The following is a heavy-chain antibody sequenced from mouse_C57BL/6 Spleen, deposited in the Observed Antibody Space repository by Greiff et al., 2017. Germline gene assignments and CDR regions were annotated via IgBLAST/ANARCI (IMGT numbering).Heavy chain of an antibody. Sequence: QVQLKESGAELVKPGASVKLSCKASGYTFTEYTIHWVKQRSGQGLEWIGWFYPGSGSIKYNEKFKDKATLTADKSSSTVYMELSRLTSEDSAVYFCARHEERGSYGNLYWFAYWGQGTLVTVSA. D-gene: IGHD2-1*01. V-gene: IGHV1-62-2*01. J-gene: IGHJ3*01. CDR1: GYTFTEYT. CDR3: ARHEERGSYGNLYWFAY. CDR2: FYPGSGSI.